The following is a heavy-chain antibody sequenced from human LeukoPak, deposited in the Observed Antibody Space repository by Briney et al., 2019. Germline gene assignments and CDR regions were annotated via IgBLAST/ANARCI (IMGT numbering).Heavy chain of an antibody. V-gene: IGHV3-23*01. D-gene: IGHD3-10*01. CDR3: AKDRSGIILVRGVISPIDY. J-gene: IGHJ4*02. CDR2: ISGSGGST. Sequence: QTGGSLRLSCAASGFTLSSYAMSWVRQAPGKGLEWVSGISGSGGSTYYVDSVKGRFTISRDNSKNTLYLQMNSLRAEDTAVYYCAKDRSGIILVRGVISPIDYWGQGTLVTVSS. CDR1: GFTLSSYA.